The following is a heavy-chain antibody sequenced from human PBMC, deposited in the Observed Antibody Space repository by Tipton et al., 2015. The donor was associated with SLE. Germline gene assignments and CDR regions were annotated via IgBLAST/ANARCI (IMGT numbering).Heavy chain of an antibody. CDR1: GGSISTNDYY. D-gene: IGHD3-22*01. V-gene: IGHV4-30-4*08. J-gene: IGHJ4*02. Sequence: TLSLTCTVSGGSISTNDYYWGWIRQPPGGGLEWIGYIFHTGSAYNPSLRSRLTISLDRSNNQFSLKLSSMTAADTAVYHCARGYYESNGYYSFDYWGLGALVTVSS. CDR2: IFHTGSA. CDR3: ARGYYESNGYYSFDY.